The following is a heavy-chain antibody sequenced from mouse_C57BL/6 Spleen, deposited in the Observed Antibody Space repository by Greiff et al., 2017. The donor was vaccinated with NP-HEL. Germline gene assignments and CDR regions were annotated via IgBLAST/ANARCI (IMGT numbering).Heavy chain of an antibody. V-gene: IGHV5-15*01. Sequence: EVQGVESGGGLVQPGGSLKLSCAASGFTFSDYGMAWVRQAPRKGPEWVAFISNLAYSIYYADTVTGRFTISRENAKNTLYLEMSSLRSEDTAMYYCARQGYPPYAMDYWGQGTSVTVSS. CDR2: ISNLAYSI. CDR1: GFTFSDYG. J-gene: IGHJ4*01. CDR3: ARQGYPPYAMDY. D-gene: IGHD3-1*01.